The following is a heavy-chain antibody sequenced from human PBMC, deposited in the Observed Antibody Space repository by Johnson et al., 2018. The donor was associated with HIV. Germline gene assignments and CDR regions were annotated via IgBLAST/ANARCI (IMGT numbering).Heavy chain of an antibody. CDR1: GFTFSSYA. CDR3: AREVRDSWNQVPAVDM. CDR2: ISYDGSNK. J-gene: IGHJ3*02. Sequence: QMQLVESGGGVVQPGRSLRLSCAASGFTFSSYAMHWVRQAPGKGLEWVAVISYDGSNKYYADSVKGRFTISRDNAKKSLYLQMNSLRAEDTALYYCAREVRDSWNQVPAVDMWGQGTMVTISS. V-gene: IGHV3-30*04. D-gene: IGHD1-20*01.